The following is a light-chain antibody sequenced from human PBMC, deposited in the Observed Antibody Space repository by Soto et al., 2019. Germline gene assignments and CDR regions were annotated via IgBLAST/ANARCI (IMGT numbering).Light chain of an antibody. V-gene: IGLV1-44*01. Sequence: QSVLTQPPSASGTPGQRVTIPCSGSSSNIGSNTVNWYQQLPGTAPKLLIYSNNHRPSGVPARFSGSKSGTSVSLAISGLQSEDEADYYCAAWDASLSGVVFGGGTKLTVL. CDR3: AAWDASLSGVV. CDR2: SNN. CDR1: SSNIGSNT. J-gene: IGLJ3*02.